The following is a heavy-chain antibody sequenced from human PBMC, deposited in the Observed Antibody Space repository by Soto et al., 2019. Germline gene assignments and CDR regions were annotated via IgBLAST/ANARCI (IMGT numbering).Heavy chain of an antibody. CDR3: ARQGGVVKGGPYDY. CDR2: IDPSDSYT. V-gene: IGHV5-10-1*01. J-gene: IGHJ4*02. CDR1: GYSFTSYW. Sequence: LGESLKISCKGSGYSFTSYWISWVRQMPGKGLEWMGRIDPSDSYTNYSPSFQGHVTISADKSISTAYLQWSSLKASATSMYYFARQGGVVKGGPYDYWGQGTLVTVSS. D-gene: IGHD2-15*01.